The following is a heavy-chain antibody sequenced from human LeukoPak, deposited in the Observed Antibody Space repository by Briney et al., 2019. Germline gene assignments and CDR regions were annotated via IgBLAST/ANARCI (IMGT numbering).Heavy chain of an antibody. CDR1: GFTFSSYG. D-gene: IGHD1-26*01. V-gene: IGHV3-30*18. CDR3: AKEIEGATTDYYYGMDV. J-gene: IGHJ6*01. CDR2: ISYDGSNK. Sequence: GGSLRLSCAASGFTFSSYGMHWVRQAPGKGLEWVAVISYDGSNKYYADSVKGRFIISRDNSKNTLYLQMNSLRAEDTAVYHCAKEIEGATTDYYYGMDVWGQGTTVTVSS.